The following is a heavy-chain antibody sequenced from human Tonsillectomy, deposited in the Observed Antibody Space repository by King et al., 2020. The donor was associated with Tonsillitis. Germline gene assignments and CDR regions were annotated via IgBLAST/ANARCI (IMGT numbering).Heavy chain of an antibody. CDR2: IYTSGST. V-gene: IGHV4-4*07. CDR3: ARDWMTSSIRLFDY. D-gene: IGHD6-6*01. Sequence: QLQESGPGLVKPSETLSLTCSVSGGSISGDYWSWIRQPPGKGLEWMGRIYTSGSTNFNPSLKSRVTMSLDTSKNQFSLKLSSVTAADTAVYYCARDWMTSSIRLFDYWGQGTLVTVPS. J-gene: IGHJ4*02. CDR1: GGSISGDY.